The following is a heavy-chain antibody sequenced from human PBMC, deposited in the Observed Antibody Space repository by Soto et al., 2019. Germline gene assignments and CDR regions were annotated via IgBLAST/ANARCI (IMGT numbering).Heavy chain of an antibody. J-gene: IGHJ3*02. CDR3: AKDLGYTSSWYYALHI. CDR2: ISATGGST. CDR1: GFTFASYV. D-gene: IGHD6-13*01. V-gene: IGHV3-23*01. Sequence: PGGSLRLSCAGSGFTFASYVMTWVRQAPGKGLEWVSSISATGGSTYYAGSVKGRFTISRDNSKNTLYLQMNSLRAEDTAIYYCAKDLGYTSSWYYALHIWGQGTMVTV.